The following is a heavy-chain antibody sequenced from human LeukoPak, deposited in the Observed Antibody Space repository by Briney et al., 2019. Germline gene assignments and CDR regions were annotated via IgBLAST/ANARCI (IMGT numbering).Heavy chain of an antibody. J-gene: IGHJ4*02. D-gene: IGHD5-12*01. V-gene: IGHV3-48*03. CDR3: TTLTVATNFDY. CDR1: GFSFNVYE. CDR2: ISSSGTTT. Sequence: TGGSLRLSCAASGFSFNVYEIHWVRQAPGKGLEWISDISSSGTTTYYADFVKGLFTISRNNAKNSPYLQMNILRAEATSFYYFTTLTVATNFDYWGRGTLVTVSS.